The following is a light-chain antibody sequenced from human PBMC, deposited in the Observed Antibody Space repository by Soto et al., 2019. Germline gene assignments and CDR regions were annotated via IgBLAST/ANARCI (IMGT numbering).Light chain of an antibody. V-gene: IGKV3D-20*02. CDR2: EAT. CDR1: QSVSSSS. J-gene: IGKJ4*01. Sequence: EIVLTQSPGTLSLSPGERATLSCRASQSVSSSSLAWYQQKPGQAPRLLIYEATNRATGIPARFSGSGSGTDFSLTISSLEPEDFALYYCQQRDNWPSTFGGGTKVDI. CDR3: QQRDNWPST.